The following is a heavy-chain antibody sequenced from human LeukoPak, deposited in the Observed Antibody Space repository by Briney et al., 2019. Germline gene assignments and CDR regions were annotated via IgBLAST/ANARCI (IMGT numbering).Heavy chain of an antibody. CDR2: ISAYNGNT. CDR3: ARDLSEGYYGSGTRYDFDY. V-gene: IGHV1-18*01. Sequence: ASVKVSCKASGYTFTSYGISWVRQAPGQGLEWMGWISAYNGNTNYAQKFQGRVTMTRDTSTSTVYMELSSLRSEDTAVYYCARDLSEGYYGSGTRYDFDYWGQGTLVTVSS. CDR1: GYTFTSYG. D-gene: IGHD3-10*01. J-gene: IGHJ4*02.